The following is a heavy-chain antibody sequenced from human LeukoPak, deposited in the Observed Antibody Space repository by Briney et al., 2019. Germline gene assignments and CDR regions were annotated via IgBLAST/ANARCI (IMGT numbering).Heavy chain of an antibody. Sequence: GASVKVSCKASGYTFTGYYIHWVRQAPGQGLEWMGWINPNSGGTNYAQKFQGRVTMTRDTSISTAYMELSRLRSDDTAVYYCARAMRSPGGYSYGYVDVLGNWGQGTLVTVSS. D-gene: IGHD5-18*01. CDR1: GYTFTGYY. V-gene: IGHV1-2*02. CDR2: INPNSGGT. J-gene: IGHJ4*02. CDR3: ARAMRSPGGYSYGYVDVLGN.